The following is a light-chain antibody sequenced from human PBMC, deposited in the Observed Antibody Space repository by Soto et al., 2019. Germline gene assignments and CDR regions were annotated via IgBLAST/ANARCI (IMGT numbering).Light chain of an antibody. V-gene: IGLV2-14*01. J-gene: IGLJ1*01. Sequence: QSALTQPASVSGSPGQSITISCTGTISDVGGYNYVSWYQHHPGKAPKVMIYEVSNRPSGVSNRFSASKFGNTASLTISGLQAEDEADYYCSSYTSGRSYVFGTGTKLTVL. CDR3: SSYTSGRSYV. CDR2: EVS. CDR1: ISDVGGYNY.